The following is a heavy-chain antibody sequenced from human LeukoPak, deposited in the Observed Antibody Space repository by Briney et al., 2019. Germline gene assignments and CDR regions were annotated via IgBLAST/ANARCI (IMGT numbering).Heavy chain of an antibody. D-gene: IGHD2-2*01. V-gene: IGHV5-51*01. CDR2: IYPGDSDT. Sequence: GESLKISCKGSGYSFTSYWIGRVRQMPEKGLEWMGIIYPGDSDTRYSPSFQGQVTISADKSISTAYLQWSSLKASDTAMYYCARHRDYCSSTSCPREFDYWGQGTLVTVSS. J-gene: IGHJ4*02. CDR3: ARHRDYCSSTSCPREFDY. CDR1: GYSFTSYW.